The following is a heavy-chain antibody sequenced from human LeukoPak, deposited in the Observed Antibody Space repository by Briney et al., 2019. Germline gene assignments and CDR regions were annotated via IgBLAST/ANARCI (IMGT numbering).Heavy chain of an antibody. V-gene: IGHV1-18*01. D-gene: IGHD3-10*01. CDR2: ISGYNGNT. Sequence: GASVKVSFQASGYPFTSYGITWVRQAPGEGLEWMGWISGYNGNTNYAQKFQGRVTMTTDTSTSTVYMELRSLRSDDTAVYYCARDDNYGSGQPDDWGQGTLVTVSS. CDR3: ARDDNYGSGQPDD. J-gene: IGHJ4*02. CDR1: GYPFTSYG.